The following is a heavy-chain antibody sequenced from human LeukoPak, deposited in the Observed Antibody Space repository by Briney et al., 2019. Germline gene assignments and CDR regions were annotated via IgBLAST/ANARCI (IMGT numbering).Heavy chain of an antibody. D-gene: IGHD6-13*01. J-gene: IGHJ3*02. CDR1: GYTFTSYG. V-gene: IGHV1-18*01. CDR3: ARLLLSSSWATGVMGFDI. CDR2: ISAYNGNT. Sequence: ASVKVSCKASGYTFTSYGISWVRQAPGQGLEWMGWISAYNGNTNYAQKLQAGVTMTTDTSTSTAYMELRSLRSDDTAVYYCARLLLSSSWATGVMGFDIWGQGTMVTVSS.